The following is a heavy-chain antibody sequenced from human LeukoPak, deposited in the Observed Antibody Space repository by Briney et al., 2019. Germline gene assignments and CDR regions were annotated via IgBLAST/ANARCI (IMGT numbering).Heavy chain of an antibody. CDR3: VGVYYYDSSGPDY. D-gene: IGHD3-22*01. CDR1: GGSISSSSYY. CDR2: IYYSGST. V-gene: IGHV4-39*07. Sequence: TSETLSLTCTVSGGSISSSSYYWGWIRQPPGKGLEWIGSIYYSGSTYYNPSLKSRVTISVDTSKNQFSLKLSSVTAADTAVYYCVGVYYYDSSGPDYWGQGTLVTVSS. J-gene: IGHJ4*02.